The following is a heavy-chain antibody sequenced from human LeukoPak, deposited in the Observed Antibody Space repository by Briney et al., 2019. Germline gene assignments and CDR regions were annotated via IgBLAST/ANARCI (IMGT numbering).Heavy chain of an antibody. D-gene: IGHD3-22*01. CDR3: ARSRYYYDSSGYYKTLGYFDY. Sequence: SETLSLTCAVSGGSISSGDYSWSWIRQPPGKGLEWIGYIYHSGSTYFNPSLKSRVTISVDTSKNQFSLKLSSVTAADTAVYYCARSRYYYDSSGYYKTLGYFDYWGQGTLVTVSS. V-gene: IGHV4-30-2*01. CDR2: IYHSGST. CDR1: GGSISSGDYS. J-gene: IGHJ4*02.